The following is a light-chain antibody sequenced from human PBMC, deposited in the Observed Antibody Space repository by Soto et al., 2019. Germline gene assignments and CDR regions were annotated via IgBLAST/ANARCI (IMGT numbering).Light chain of an antibody. CDR2: DVN. Sequence: QPVLTQPASVSGSPGQSITISCTGTSSDVGAYNYVSWYQQHPGKAPKLMIYDVNNRPSGVSTRFSGSKSGNTASLTISGLQAEDEADYYCSSYTGSSLWVFGGGTQLTVL. V-gene: IGLV2-14*03. CDR1: SSDVGAYNY. CDR3: SSYTGSSLWV. J-gene: IGLJ3*02.